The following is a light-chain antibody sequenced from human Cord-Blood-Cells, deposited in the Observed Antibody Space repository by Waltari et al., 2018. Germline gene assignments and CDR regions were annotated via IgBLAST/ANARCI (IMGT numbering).Light chain of an antibody. CDR3: QQYGSSRT. J-gene: IGKJ1*01. V-gene: IGKV3-20*01. Sequence: EIVLTQSPGTLSLSPGERATLSCRASQSVSSSYLAWDQQKPGQAPRLLIDGASSRATGIPDRLSGSGSWTDFTLTISRLEPEDFAVYYCQQYGSSRTFGQGTKVEIK. CDR2: GAS. CDR1: QSVSSSY.